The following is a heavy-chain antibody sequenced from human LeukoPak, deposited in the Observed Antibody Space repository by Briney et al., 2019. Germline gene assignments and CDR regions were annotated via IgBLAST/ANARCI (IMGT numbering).Heavy chain of an antibody. V-gene: IGHV3-21*01. CDR2: ISSSSSYI. J-gene: IGHJ6*01. CDR3: ARGSEGYCSGGGCYYGMDV. CDR1: GFNFDDNV. Sequence: GGSLRLSCAASGFNFDDNVMHWVRQAPGKGLEWVSYISSSSSYIYYADSVKGRFTISRDNAENSLYLQMNSLRAEDTAVYYCARGSEGYCSGGGCYYGMDVWGQGTTVTVSS. D-gene: IGHD2-15*01.